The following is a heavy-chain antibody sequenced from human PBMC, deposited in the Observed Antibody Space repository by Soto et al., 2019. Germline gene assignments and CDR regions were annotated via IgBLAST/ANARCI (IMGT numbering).Heavy chain of an antibody. CDR3: AREPPLGYCISTSCLRGDY. CDR1: GYTFTSYG. D-gene: IGHD2-2*01. CDR2: ISAYNGNT. Sequence: QVQLVQSGAEVKKPGASVKVSCKASGYTFTSYGISWVRQAPGQGLEWMGWISAYNGNTNYAQKLQGRVTMTTDTSTSTAYMELRSLRSDDTAVYYCAREPPLGYCISTSCLRGDYWGQGTLVTVSS. V-gene: IGHV1-18*01. J-gene: IGHJ4*02.